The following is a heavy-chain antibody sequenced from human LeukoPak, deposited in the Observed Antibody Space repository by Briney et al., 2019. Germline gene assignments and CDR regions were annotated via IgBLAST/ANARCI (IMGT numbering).Heavy chain of an antibody. D-gene: IGHD3-9*01. CDR3: ARGQGYYDILTGYYNLNWFDP. V-gene: IGHV4-30-2*01. CDR1: GGSISSGGYS. J-gene: IGHJ5*02. Sequence: SETLSLTCAVSGGSISSGGYSWSWLRQPPGTGLEWIGYIYHSGSTYYNPSLKSRVTISVDRSKNQFSLKLSSVTAADTAVYYCARGQGYYDILTGYYNLNWFDPWGQGTLVTVSS. CDR2: IYHSGST.